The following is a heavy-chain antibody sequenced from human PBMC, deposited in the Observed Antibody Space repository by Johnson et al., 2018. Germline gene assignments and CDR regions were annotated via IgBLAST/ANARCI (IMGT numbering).Heavy chain of an antibody. Sequence: QVQLQESGPGLVKPSETLSLPCTVSGGSISSSSFYWCWIRQPPGKGLAWIGSLYYSGSTYYNPSLKSRVTISVDTSLNQFSLELTSVTAADTAVSYCGSHRGYGDFQDAFDIWGQGRMVT. J-gene: IGHJ3*02. CDR1: GGSISSSSFY. D-gene: IGHD4-17*01. V-gene: IGHV4-39*01. CDR2: LYYSGST. CDR3: GSHRGYGDFQDAFDI.